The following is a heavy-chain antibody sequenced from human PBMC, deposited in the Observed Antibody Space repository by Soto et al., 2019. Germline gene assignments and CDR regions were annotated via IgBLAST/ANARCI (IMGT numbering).Heavy chain of an antibody. CDR3: ASTYSSSWYWFDP. Sequence: GASVKVSCKASGGTFSSYAISWVRQAPGQGLEWMGGIIPIFGTANYAQKFQGRVTITADESTSTAYMELSSLRSEDTAVYYCASTYSSSWYWFDPWGQGTLVTVSS. D-gene: IGHD6-13*01. CDR1: GGTFSSYA. J-gene: IGHJ5*02. CDR2: IIPIFGTA. V-gene: IGHV1-69*13.